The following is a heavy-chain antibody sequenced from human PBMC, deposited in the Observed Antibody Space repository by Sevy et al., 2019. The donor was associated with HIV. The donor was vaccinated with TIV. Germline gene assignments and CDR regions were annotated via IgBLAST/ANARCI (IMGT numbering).Heavy chain of an antibody. CDR2: ISFDGSDK. CDR1: GFIFSTYG. CDR3: AKMQGGSYNYYGMDV. V-gene: IGHV3-30*18. J-gene: IGHJ6*02. D-gene: IGHD1-26*01. Sequence: GGSLRLSCAASGFIFSTYGIHWLRQAPGKGLEWVAVISFDGSDKYYADSVRGRFTISRDNSKNTLYLQMNSLRVEDTAIYYCAKMQGGSYNYYGMDVWGQGTTVTVSS.